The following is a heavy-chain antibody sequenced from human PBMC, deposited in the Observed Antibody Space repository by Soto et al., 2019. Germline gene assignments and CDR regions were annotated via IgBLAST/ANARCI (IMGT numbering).Heavy chain of an antibody. Sequence: QVQLQQWGAGLLKPSETLSLTCAVYGGSFSGYYWSWIRQPPGKGLEWIGEINHSGSTNYNPSLKRRVTISVDTSKNQFSLKLSSVTAADTAVYYCARGVHDFWSGYYLPYYYYGMDVWGQGTTVTVSS. CDR1: GGSFSGYY. CDR2: INHSGST. CDR3: ARGVHDFWSGYYLPYYYYGMDV. J-gene: IGHJ6*02. V-gene: IGHV4-34*01. D-gene: IGHD3-3*01.